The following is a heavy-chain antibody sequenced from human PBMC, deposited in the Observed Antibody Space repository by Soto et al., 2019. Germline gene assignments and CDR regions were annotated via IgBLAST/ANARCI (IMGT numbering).Heavy chain of an antibody. CDR2: IYYDGNT. Sequence: PSETLSLTCTVSGGSISSHYWGWIRQPPGKGLESIANIYYDGNTYYNPSLKSRVTISVDRSKNQFSLKLSSVTAADTAVYYCARVPDYWGQGTLVTVSS. V-gene: IGHV4-39*07. J-gene: IGHJ4*02. CDR1: GGSISSHY. CDR3: ARVPDY.